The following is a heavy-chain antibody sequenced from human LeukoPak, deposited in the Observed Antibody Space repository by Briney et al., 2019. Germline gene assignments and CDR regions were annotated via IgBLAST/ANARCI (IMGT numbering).Heavy chain of an antibody. V-gene: IGHV4-34*01. D-gene: IGHD2-2*01. CDR1: GGSFSGYY. J-gene: IGHJ3*02. Sequence: SETLSLTCAVYGGSFSGYYWSWIRQPPGKGLEWIGEINHSGSTNYNPSLKSRVTISVDTSKNQFSLKLSSVTAADTAVYYCATSDVVPAAIGAFDIWGQGTMVTVSS. CDR3: ATSDVVPAAIGAFDI. CDR2: INHSGST.